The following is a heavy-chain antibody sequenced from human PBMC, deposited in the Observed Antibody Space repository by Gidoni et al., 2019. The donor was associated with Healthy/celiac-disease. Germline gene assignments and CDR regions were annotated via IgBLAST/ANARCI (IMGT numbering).Heavy chain of an antibody. V-gene: IGHV3-23*01. D-gene: IGHD6-13*01. J-gene: IGHJ5*02. CDR2: ISGSGGST. Sequence: EVQLLESGGGLVQPGGALRLFCAASGFTFSSYAMSWVSQAPGKGLEWVSAISGSGGSTYYADSVKGRFTISRDNSKNTLYLRMNSLRAEDTAVYYCAKDLSSWSVNWFDPWGQGTLVTVSS. CDR1: GFTFSSYA. CDR3: AKDLSSWSVNWFDP.